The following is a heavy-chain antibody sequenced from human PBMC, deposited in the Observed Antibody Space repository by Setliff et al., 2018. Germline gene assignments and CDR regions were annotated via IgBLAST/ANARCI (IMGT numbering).Heavy chain of an antibody. CDR1: GYALNSYG. Sequence: ASVKVSCKTAGYALNSYGLTWVRQAPGQGLEWMGWINNYSFKTNSPQKFLDRLTMTTDTSTSTAYMELKDLTSDDTAVYYCARINFYVSSGYYYAPDFWGQGTLVTVSS. D-gene: IGHD3-22*01. V-gene: IGHV1-18*01. CDR3: ARINFYVSSGYYYAPDF. CDR2: INNYSFKT. J-gene: IGHJ4*02.